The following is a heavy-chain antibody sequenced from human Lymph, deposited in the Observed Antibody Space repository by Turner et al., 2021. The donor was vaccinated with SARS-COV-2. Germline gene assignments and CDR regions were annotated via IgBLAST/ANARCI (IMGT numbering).Heavy chain of an antibody. CDR2: IYHSGNT. CDR3: ATKYCSGGSCSYFDY. D-gene: IGHD2-15*01. J-gene: IGHJ4*02. V-gene: IGHV4-4*02. Sequence: QVQLQASGPGLVKPSGTLSLTCAVSGGSISSSNWWNWVRQPPGKGLEWIGEIYHSGNTNYNPSLKSRVTISVDKSKNQFSLKLSSVTAADTAVYYCATKYCSGGSCSYFDYWGQGTLVTVSS. CDR1: GGSISSSNW.